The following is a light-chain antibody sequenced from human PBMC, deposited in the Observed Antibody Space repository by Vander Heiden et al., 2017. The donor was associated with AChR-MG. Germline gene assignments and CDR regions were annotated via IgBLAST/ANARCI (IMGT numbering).Light chain of an antibody. V-gene: IGLV1-44*01. J-gene: IGLJ2*01. CDR3: AAWDDSLNVVV. CDR1: SSNIGSNT. CDR2: SNN. Sequence: VLTQPPSASGTPGQRVTISCSGSSSNIGSNTVNWYQQLPGTAPKLLIYSNNQRPSGVPDRFSGSKSGTSASLAISGLQSEDEADYYCAAWDDSLNVVVFGGGTKLTVL.